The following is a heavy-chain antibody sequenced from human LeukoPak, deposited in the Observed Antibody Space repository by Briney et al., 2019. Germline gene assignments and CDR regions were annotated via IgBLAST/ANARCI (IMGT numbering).Heavy chain of an antibody. CDR1: GGTFSSYA. J-gene: IGHJ6*02. CDR3: ARDAKGMDV. V-gene: IGHV1-69*04. Sequence: KVSCKASGGTFSSYAISWVRQAPGQGLEWMGRIIPILGIANYAQKFQGRVTITADKSTSTAYMELSSLRSEDTAVYYCARDAKGMDVWGQGTTVTVSS. CDR2: IIPILGIA.